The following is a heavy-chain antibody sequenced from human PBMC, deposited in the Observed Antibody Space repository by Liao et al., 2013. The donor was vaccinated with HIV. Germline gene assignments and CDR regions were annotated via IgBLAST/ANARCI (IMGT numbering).Heavy chain of an antibody. CDR3: ARAVTSLTYYYYYMDV. CDR1: GGSISSYY. V-gene: IGHV4-59*12. Sequence: QVQLQESGPGLVKPSETLSLTCTVSGGSISSYYWSWIRQPPGKGLEWIGYIYYSGSTNYNPSLKSRVTISVDTSKNQFSLKLSSVTAADTAVYYCARAVTSLTYYYYYMDVWGKGPRSPSP. D-gene: IGHD4-17*01. CDR2: IYYSGST. J-gene: IGHJ6*03.